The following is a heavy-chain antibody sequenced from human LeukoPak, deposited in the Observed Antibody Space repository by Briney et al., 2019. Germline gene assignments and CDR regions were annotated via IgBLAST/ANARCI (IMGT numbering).Heavy chain of an antibody. CDR3: AKDPRDWYAFDI. D-gene: IGHD3-9*01. CDR2: ISYDGSSK. Sequence: GGSLRLSCAASGFTFSSYAMHWVRQAPGKGLEWVAVISYDGSSKYYADSVKGRFTISRDNSKNTLYLQMNSLRAEDTAVYYCAKDPRDWYAFDIWGQGTMVTVSS. J-gene: IGHJ3*02. V-gene: IGHV3-30*04. CDR1: GFTFSSYA.